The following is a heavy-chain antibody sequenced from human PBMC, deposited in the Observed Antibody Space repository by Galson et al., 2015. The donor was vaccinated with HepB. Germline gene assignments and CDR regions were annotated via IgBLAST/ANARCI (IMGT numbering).Heavy chain of an antibody. V-gene: IGHV3-23*01. CDR2: ISGGGYTT. Sequence: SLRLSCAASGFTFSSYAMSWVRQAPGKGLEWVSVISGGGYTTYYADSVKGRFTISRDNSKNTLYLQVNSLRAEDTAVYYCAKDLKDVMIAVAPYSFDSWGQGTPVTVSS. D-gene: IGHD3-22*01. CDR1: GFTFSSYA. CDR3: AKDLKDVMIAVAPYSFDS. J-gene: IGHJ4*02.